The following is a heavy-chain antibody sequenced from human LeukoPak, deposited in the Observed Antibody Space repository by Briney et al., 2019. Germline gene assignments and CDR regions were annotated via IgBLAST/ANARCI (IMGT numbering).Heavy chain of an antibody. CDR1: GFTFSSSW. Sequence: GGSLRLSSAASGFTFSSSWMHWVRQAPGKGLVWVSRISSDGSRTTYADSVKGRFTISRDNAKNTLYLQMNSLRAEDTAVYYCARETAVSGGIYFDYWGQGTLVTVSS. CDR2: ISSDGSRT. V-gene: IGHV3-74*01. D-gene: IGHD3-10*01. CDR3: ARETAVSGGIYFDY. J-gene: IGHJ4*02.